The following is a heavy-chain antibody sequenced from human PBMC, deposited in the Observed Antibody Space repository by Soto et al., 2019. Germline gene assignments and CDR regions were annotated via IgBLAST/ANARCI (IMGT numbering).Heavy chain of an antibody. CDR1: GYSFTNYW. D-gene: IGHD2-2*01. CDR2: INPGDSDA. J-gene: IGHJ4*02. CDR3: ERPMDVHRTVYYAI. V-gene: IGHV5-51*01. Sequence: PGESLKISCKGSGYSFTNYWIAWVRQMPGNGLEWMGVINPGDSDARYSPSFQGQVTISVDKSINTAYLQWSSLKASDTAMYFCERPMDVHRTVYYAIWGQGTPVTVSS.